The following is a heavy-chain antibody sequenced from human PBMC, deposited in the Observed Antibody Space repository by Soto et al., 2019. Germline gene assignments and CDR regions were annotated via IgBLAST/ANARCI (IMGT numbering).Heavy chain of an antibody. V-gene: IGHV3-74*01. J-gene: IGHJ3*02. CDR2: INADGSTT. Sequence: EMQLLESGGGLVQPGGSLGLSCAASGFAFSNSWMHWVRQVPGKGLVWVSHINADGSTTSNADSVKGRFTIFRDNAQSTLYVQMNSLRAEDTGVYYRARDRGYAFDMWGQGTMVTVSS. CDR1: GFAFSNSW. CDR3: ARDRGYAFDM.